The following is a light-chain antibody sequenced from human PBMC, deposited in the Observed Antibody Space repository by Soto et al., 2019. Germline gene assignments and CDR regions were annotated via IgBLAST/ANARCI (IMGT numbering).Light chain of an antibody. CDR3: QHYDRAPMWT. CDR2: STS. J-gene: IGKJ1*01. Sequence: EIVLTQSPGTLSLSPGERATLSCRASQSVGDTYLAWYQQKPGQAPRLLMYSTSIRATGIPDRFSGSGSGTDFTLTISRLDPEYFAVYYCQHYDRAPMWTFGQGTKVEIK. V-gene: IGKV3-20*01. CDR1: QSVGDTY.